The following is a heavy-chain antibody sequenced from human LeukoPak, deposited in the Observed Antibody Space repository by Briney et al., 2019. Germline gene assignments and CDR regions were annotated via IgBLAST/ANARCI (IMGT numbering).Heavy chain of an antibody. D-gene: IGHD1-26*01. J-gene: IGHJ6*02. Sequence: GGSLRLSCAASGFTFSSYAMTWVRQAPGKGLECVSSLSGSGGYTYHANSVKGRFTISRDNSKNTLYLRMNSLRAEDTAVYYCAKGMGYYDGMDVWGQGTTVTVSS. CDR1: GFTFSSYA. V-gene: IGHV3-23*01. CDR3: AKGMGYYDGMDV. CDR2: LSGSGGYT.